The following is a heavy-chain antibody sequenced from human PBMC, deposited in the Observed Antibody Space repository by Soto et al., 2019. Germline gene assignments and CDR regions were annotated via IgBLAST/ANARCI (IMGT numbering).Heavy chain of an antibody. V-gene: IGHV1-8*01. Sequence: GASVKVSCKASGYTFTSYDSNWVRLATGQGLEWMGWMNPNSGNTGYAQKFQGRVTMTRNTSISTAYMELSSLRSEDTAVYYCARFSASPHYFDSSGYSGWSDPWGQGTRVTVSS. CDR1: GYTFTSYD. D-gene: IGHD3-22*01. CDR3: ARFSASPHYFDSSGYSGWSDP. J-gene: IGHJ5*02. CDR2: MNPNSGNT.